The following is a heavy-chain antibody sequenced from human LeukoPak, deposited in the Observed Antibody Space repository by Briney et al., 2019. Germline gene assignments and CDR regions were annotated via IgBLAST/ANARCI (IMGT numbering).Heavy chain of an antibody. D-gene: IGHD6-13*01. V-gene: IGHV3-23*01. CDR2: LSGSGIST. J-gene: IGHJ4*02. CDR3: AKGTTALSSSWLFDY. Sequence: GGSLRLSCAASGFTFSSYAMSWVRQAPGKGLEWVSALSGSGISTYYADSVRGRFTISRDNPKNTLYLQMNSLRAEDTALYYCAKGTTALSSSWLFDYWGQGTLVTVSS. CDR1: GFTFSSYA.